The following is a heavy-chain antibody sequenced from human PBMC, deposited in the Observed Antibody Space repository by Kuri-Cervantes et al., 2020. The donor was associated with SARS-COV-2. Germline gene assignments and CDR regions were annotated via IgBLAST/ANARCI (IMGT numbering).Heavy chain of an antibody. Sequence: GSLRLSCTVSGGSINDYYWGWIRQPPGKGLVWIGYFYSTGVTNYDPSLKTRVTISTDASKNQLSLKLTSVTAADTAVYYCARDNILFSGSGFDTWGQGALVTVSS. D-gene: IGHD1-26*01. J-gene: IGHJ5*02. CDR1: GGSINDYY. CDR2: FYSTGVT. V-gene: IGHV4-59*01. CDR3: ARDNILFSGSGFDT.